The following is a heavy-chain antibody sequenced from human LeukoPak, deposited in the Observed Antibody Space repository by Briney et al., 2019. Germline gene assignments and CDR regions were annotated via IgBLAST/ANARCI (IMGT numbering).Heavy chain of an antibody. D-gene: IGHD6-13*01. CDR1: GYTFTSYG. CDR2: ISAYNGNT. J-gene: IGHJ4*02. Sequence: ASVKVSCKASGYTFTSYGISWVRQAPGQGLEWIGWISAYNGNTNYAQKLQGRVTMTTDTSTSTAYMELRSLRSDDTAVYYCARFIAAAGAFDYWGQGTLVTVSS. CDR3: ARFIAAAGAFDY. V-gene: IGHV1-18*01.